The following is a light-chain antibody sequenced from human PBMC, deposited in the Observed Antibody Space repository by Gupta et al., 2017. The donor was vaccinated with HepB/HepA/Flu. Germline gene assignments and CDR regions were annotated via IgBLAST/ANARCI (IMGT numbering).Light chain of an antibody. J-gene: IGKJ2*02. CDR2: GAS. V-gene: IGKV2-24*01. CDR3: KQCSHCPGT. Sequence: DIVLTQPSLSSSVTLGQPAAISCRTSKSLIHSDGNIYFNWPHQRPGQPPRLLIYGASIRSTGVPDRFSGSGTGADFTLTISRLEAEDFAIYYCKQCSHCPGTFGQGTKVEIK. CDR1: KSLIHSDGNIY.